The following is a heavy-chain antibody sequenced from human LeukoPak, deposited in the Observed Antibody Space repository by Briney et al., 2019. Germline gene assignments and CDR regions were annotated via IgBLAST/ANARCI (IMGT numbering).Heavy chain of an antibody. CDR1: GFTFSSYS. D-gene: IGHD3-3*01. CDR3: ARAPASFLGVYYMDV. Sequence: GGSLRLSCAASGFTFSSYSMNWVRQAPGKGLEWVSSISSSSSYIYYADSVKGRFTISRDNAKNSLYLQMNSLRAEDTAVYYCARAPASFLGVYYMDVWGKGTTVTVSS. J-gene: IGHJ6*03. V-gene: IGHV3-21*01. CDR2: ISSSSSYI.